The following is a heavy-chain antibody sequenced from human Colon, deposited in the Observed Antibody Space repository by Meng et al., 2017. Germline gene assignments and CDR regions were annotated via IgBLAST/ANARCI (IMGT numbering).Heavy chain of an antibody. CDR2: IRTKRSSNTT. D-gene: IGHD2-2*01. Sequence: GGSLRLSCAASGFTFSDFYMDWVRQAPGKGLEWVGRIRTKRSSNTTEYAASVKGRFTISRDDSKSSLFLQMNSLKTEDTAVYFCASSSSYATYYDWGQGTLVTVSS. CDR1: GFTFSDFY. J-gene: IGHJ4*02. V-gene: IGHV3-72*01. CDR3: ASSSSYATYYD.